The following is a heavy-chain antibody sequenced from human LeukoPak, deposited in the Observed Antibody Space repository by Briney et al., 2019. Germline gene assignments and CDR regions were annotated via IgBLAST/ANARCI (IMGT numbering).Heavy chain of an antibody. V-gene: IGHV3-72*01. D-gene: IGHD5-12*01. J-gene: IGHJ6*02. CDR2: IRNQPNSYTT. Sequence: PGGSLRLSCAASGFTFSDHYMDWARQAPGKGLEWVGRIRNQPNSYTTVYAASVKGRFTISRDDSKNSVYLQMNSLKTEDTAVYYCARDGVATLNYYGMDVWGQGTTVTVSS. CDR1: GFTFSDHY. CDR3: ARDGVATLNYYGMDV.